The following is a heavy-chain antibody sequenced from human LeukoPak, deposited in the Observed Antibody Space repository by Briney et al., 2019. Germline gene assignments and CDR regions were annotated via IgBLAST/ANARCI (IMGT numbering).Heavy chain of an antibody. CDR2: ISAYNGNT. J-gene: IGHJ4*02. V-gene: IGHV1-18*04. Sequence: ASVKVSCKASGYTFTSYGISWVRQAPGQGLEWMGWISAYNGNTNYAQKLQGRVTMTTDTSTSTAYMELRSLRSDDTAVYYCARDIVGPWVTLETLGNDYWGQGTLVTVSS. CDR1: GYTFTSYG. CDR3: ARDIVGPWVTLETLGNDY. D-gene: IGHD2-15*01.